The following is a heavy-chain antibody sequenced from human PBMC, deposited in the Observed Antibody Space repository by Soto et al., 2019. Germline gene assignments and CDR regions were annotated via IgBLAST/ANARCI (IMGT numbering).Heavy chain of an antibody. D-gene: IGHD3-22*01. J-gene: IGHJ4*02. V-gene: IGHV4-59*01. CDR2: IYYSGSA. Sequence: SDTLSLTCTVSGGSISSYYWSWIRQPPGKGLEWIGYIYYSGSANYNPSLKSRVTISVDTSKNQFSLKLSSVTAADTAVYYCARGPWLFDYWGQGTLVTVSS. CDR1: GGSISSYY. CDR3: ARGPWLFDY.